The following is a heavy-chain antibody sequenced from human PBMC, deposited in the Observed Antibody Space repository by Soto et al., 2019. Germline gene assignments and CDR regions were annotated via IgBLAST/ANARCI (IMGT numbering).Heavy chain of an antibody. D-gene: IGHD6-19*01. Sequence: QVQLVQSGAEEKKPGASVKVSCKASGYTFTSYAMHWVRQAPGQRLEWMGWINAGNGNTKYSPKFQGRVTITRDTSASTAYMELSSLRSEDTAVYYCARDIAVGGWFDPWGQGTLVTVSS. CDR3: ARDIAVGGWFDP. J-gene: IGHJ5*02. V-gene: IGHV1-3*05. CDR2: INAGNGNT. CDR1: GYTFTSYA.